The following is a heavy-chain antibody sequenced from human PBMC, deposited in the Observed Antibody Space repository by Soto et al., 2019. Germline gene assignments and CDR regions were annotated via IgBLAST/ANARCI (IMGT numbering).Heavy chain of an antibody. CDR2: ISSSSSYI. J-gene: IGHJ6*03. D-gene: IGHD2-2*01. CDR3: ARWVLGYCSSTSCYGGAYYYYYMDV. V-gene: IGHV3-21*01. CDR1: GFTFSSYS. Sequence: GGSLRLSCAASGFTFSSYSMNWVRQAPGKGLEWVSSISSSSSYIYYADSVKGRFTISRDNAKNSLYLQMNSLRAEDTAVYYCARWVLGYCSSTSCYGGAYYYYYMDVWGKGTTVTVSS.